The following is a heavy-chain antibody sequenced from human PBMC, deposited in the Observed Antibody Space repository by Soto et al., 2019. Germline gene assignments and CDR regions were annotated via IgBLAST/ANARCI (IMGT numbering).Heavy chain of an antibody. Sequence: QVQLVESGGGVVQPGRSLRLSCAASGFTFSSYAMHWVRQAPGKGLEWVAVISYDGSNKYYADSVKGRFTISRDNSKNTLYLQMNSLRAEDTAVYYCARDRTPHYGGNPYYYYYGMDVWGQGTTVTVSS. J-gene: IGHJ6*02. D-gene: IGHD4-17*01. V-gene: IGHV3-30-3*01. CDR3: ARDRTPHYGGNPYYYYYGMDV. CDR1: GFTFSSYA. CDR2: ISYDGSNK.